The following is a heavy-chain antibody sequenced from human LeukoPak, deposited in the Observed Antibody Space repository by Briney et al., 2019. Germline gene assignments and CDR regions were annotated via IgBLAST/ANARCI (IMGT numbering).Heavy chain of an antibody. J-gene: IGHJ3*02. D-gene: IGHD3-22*01. CDR3: AKVDSSGYYTGRTAFDI. V-gene: IGHV3-23*01. Sequence: GGSLRLSCAASGFTFSSYAMSWVRQAPGKGLEWVSAISGSGGSTYYADSVKGRFTISRDNSKNTLYLQMNSLRAEDTAVYYCAKVDSSGYYTGRTAFDIWGQGTMVTVSS. CDR2: ISGSGGST. CDR1: GFTFSSYA.